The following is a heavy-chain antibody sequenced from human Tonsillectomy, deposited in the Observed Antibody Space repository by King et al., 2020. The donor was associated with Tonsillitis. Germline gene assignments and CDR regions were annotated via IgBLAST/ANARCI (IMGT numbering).Heavy chain of an antibody. J-gene: IGHJ3*02. Sequence: VQLVESGGGWVQPGGSLRLSFAAAGFTFSSCAMIWVRQAPGKGLEWVSGICDSCGNTYYADSLKGRFTGSRDNSNNTLYLQMNSLRAEDTAVYYCAKGTYSSSWYAFNIWGQGTMVTVSS. V-gene: IGHV3-23*04. CDR2: ICDSCGNT. D-gene: IGHD6-13*01. CDR1: GFTFSSCA. CDR3: AKGTYSSSWYAFNI.